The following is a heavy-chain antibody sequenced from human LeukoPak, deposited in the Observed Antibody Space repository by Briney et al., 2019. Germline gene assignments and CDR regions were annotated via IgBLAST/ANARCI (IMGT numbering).Heavy chain of an antibody. CDR1: GFTFSSYS. V-gene: IGHV3-21*01. CDR3: AREKDYYGMDV. J-gene: IGHJ6*02. CDR2: ISSSSSYI. Sequence: GGSLRLSCAASGFTFSSYSMNWDRQAPGKGLEWVSSISSSSSYIYYADSVKGRFTISRDNAKNSLYLQMNSLRAEDTAVYYCAREKDYYGMDVWGQGTTVTVSS.